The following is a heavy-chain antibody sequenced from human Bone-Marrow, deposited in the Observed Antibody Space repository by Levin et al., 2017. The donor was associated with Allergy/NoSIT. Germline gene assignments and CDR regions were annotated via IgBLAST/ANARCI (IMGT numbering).Heavy chain of an antibody. Sequence: GGSLRLSCAASGFTFSSYGMHWVRQAPGKGLEWVAVISYDGSNKYYADSVKGRFTISRDNSKNTLYLQMNSLRAEDTAVYYCAKDEIAVAGPVDYWGQGTLVTVSS. V-gene: IGHV3-30*18. CDR1: GFTFSSYG. CDR2: ISYDGSNK. D-gene: IGHD6-19*01. J-gene: IGHJ4*02. CDR3: AKDEIAVAGPVDY.